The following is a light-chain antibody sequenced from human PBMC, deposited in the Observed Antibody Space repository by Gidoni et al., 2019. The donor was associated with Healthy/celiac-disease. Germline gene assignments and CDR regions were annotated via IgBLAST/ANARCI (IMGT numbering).Light chain of an antibody. Sequence: EIVMTQSPAPLYVSPGERATLSCRASQSVSSDVACYQQKPGQAPRLLIYCASTRATGIPARFSGSGSGTEFTLTISSLQSEDFAVYYCQHYSNWAPYSFGQGTKLEIK. J-gene: IGKJ2*03. CDR3: QHYSNWAPYS. V-gene: IGKV3-15*01. CDR1: QSVSSD. CDR2: CAS.